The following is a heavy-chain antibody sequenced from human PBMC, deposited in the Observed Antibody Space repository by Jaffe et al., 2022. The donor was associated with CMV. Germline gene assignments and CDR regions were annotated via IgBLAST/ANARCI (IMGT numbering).Heavy chain of an antibody. CDR2: IYYSGST. V-gene: IGHV4-59*08. Sequence: QVQLQESGPGLVKPSETLSLTCTVSGGSISSYYWSWIRQPPGKGLEWIGYIYYSGSTNYNPSLKSRVTISVDTSKNQFSLKLSSVTAADTAVYYCATGYSSGWPYYMDVWGKGTTVTVSS. D-gene: IGHD6-19*01. CDR1: GGSISSYY. CDR3: ATGYSSGWPYYMDV. J-gene: IGHJ6*03.